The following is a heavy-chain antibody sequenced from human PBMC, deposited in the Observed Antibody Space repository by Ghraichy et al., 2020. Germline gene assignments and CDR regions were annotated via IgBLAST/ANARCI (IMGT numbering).Heavy chain of an antibody. CDR2: ISSSSSYT. J-gene: IGHJ4*02. V-gene: IGHV3-11*06. Sequence: GGSLRLSCAASGFTFSDYYMSWIRQAPGKGLEWVSYISSSSSYTNYADSVKGRFTISRDNAKNSLYLQMNSLRAEDTAVYYCARGSLLRYFDWLSPDYFDYWGQGTLVTVSS. CDR3: ARGSLLRYFDWLSPDYFDY. D-gene: IGHD3-9*01. CDR1: GFTFSDYY.